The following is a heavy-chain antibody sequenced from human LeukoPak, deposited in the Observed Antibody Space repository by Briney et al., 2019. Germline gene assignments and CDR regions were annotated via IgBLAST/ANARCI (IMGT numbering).Heavy chain of an antibody. Sequence: GGSLRLSCAASGFIFSNYAMSWVRQAPGKGLEWVSAIGGRDGGTYYADSVKGRFTVSRDDPKNTLYLQMNTLRAEDTAVYHCAKWGDYDILTGYYDSDYWGQGTLVTVSS. CDR2: IGGRDGGT. J-gene: IGHJ4*02. CDR1: GFIFSNYA. D-gene: IGHD3-9*01. V-gene: IGHV3-23*01. CDR3: AKWGDYDILTGYYDSDY.